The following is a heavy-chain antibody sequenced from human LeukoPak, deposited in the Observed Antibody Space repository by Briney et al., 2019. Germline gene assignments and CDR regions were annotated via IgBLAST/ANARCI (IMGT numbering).Heavy chain of an antibody. CDR2: ISGSGGST. CDR1: GFTFSSYA. V-gene: IGHV3-23*01. J-gene: IGHJ4*02. Sequence: GGSLRLSCAASGFTFSSYAMSWVRQAPGKGLEWVSAISGSGGSTYYADSVKGRFTISRDNSKNTLYLQMNSLRAEDTAVYYCAKVYALRFLEWYFDYWGQGTLVTVSS. D-gene: IGHD3-3*01. CDR3: AKVYALRFLEWYFDY.